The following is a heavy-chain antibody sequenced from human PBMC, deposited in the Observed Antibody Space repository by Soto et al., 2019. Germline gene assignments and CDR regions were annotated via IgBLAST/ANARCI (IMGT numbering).Heavy chain of an antibody. J-gene: IGHJ2*01. CDR3: ARQVGRNNGYFDL. D-gene: IGHD1-26*01. Sequence: QLQLQESGPGLVKPSETLSLTCTVSGGSISSGDYWWGWIRQSPGKGLEWIASIYYSESSLSNPSLKSRVTISVATSNNQCSRKLTSVTAADAAVYYCARQVGRNNGYFDLWGRGTLVTVSS. CDR1: GGSISSGDYW. CDR2: IYYSESS. V-gene: IGHV4-39*01.